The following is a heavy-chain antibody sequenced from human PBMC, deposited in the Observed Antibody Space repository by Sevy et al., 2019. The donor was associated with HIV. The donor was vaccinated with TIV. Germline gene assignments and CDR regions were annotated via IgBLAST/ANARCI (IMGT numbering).Heavy chain of an antibody. D-gene: IGHD1-26*01. CDR1: GGSFSGYY. V-gene: IGHV4-34*01. Sequence: SETVSLTCAVYGGSFSGYYWSWIRQPPGKGLEWIGEINHSGSTNYNPSLKSRVTISVDTSKNQFSLKLSSVTAADTAVYYCAIREVKSYYFDYWGQGTLVTVSS. CDR3: AIREVKSYYFDY. J-gene: IGHJ4*02. CDR2: INHSGST.